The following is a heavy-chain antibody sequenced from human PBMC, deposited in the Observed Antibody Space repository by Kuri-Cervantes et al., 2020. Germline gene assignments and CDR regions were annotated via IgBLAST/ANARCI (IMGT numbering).Heavy chain of an antibody. Sequence: ASVKVSCKASGYTFTGYYMHWVRQAPEQGLEWMGWINPNSGGTNYAQKFQGRVTMTRDTSISTAYMELSRLRSDDTAVYYCARDRGPYGRYNWFDPWGQGTLVTVSS. CDR1: GYTFTGYY. D-gene: IGHD3-10*01. V-gene: IGHV1-2*02. CDR3: ARDRGPYGRYNWFDP. CDR2: INPNSGGT. J-gene: IGHJ5*02.